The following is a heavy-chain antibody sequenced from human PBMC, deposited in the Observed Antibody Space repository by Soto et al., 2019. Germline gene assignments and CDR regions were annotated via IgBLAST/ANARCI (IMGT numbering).Heavy chain of an antibody. J-gene: IGHJ6*02. CDR3: SRTRISERVHHQFYSGMDG. CDR1: GFSLTTHGVC. Sequence: ESGPTLVNPTQTLTLTCSFSGFSLTTHGVCVSWIRQPPGKALEWLALIDWDDGKYYNTSLKTRLTISKDNSKNQVVLTLADVDPLDTATYFRSRTRISERVHHQFYSGMDGWGQGTTVTVSS. CDR2: IDWDDGK. D-gene: IGHD4-4*01. V-gene: IGHV2-70*01.